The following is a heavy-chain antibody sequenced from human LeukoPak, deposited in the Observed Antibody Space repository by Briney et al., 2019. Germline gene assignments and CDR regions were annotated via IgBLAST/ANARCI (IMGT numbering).Heavy chain of an antibody. CDR1: GFTFSSYE. V-gene: IGHV3-48*03. CDR2: ISSSGSTI. D-gene: IGHD5-18*01. Sequence: GGSLRLSCAASGFTFSSYEMHWVRQAPGKGLEWVSYISSSGSTIYYADSVKGRFTISRDNAKNSLYLQMNSLRAEDTALYYCAKDISGTAMVKGYPDYWGQGTLVTVSS. J-gene: IGHJ4*02. CDR3: AKDISGTAMVKGYPDY.